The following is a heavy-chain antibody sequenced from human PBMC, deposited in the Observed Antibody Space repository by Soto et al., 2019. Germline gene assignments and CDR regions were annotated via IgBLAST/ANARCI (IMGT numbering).Heavy chain of an antibody. CDR1: GGSFSGYY. Sequence: PSDTLSLTCAVYGGSFSGYYWSWIRQPPGKGLEWIGEINHSGSTNYNPSLKSRVTISVDTSKNQFSLKLSSVTAADTAVYYCARGKAVYYYYGMDVWGQGTTVPSP. CDR3: ARGKAVYYYYGMDV. V-gene: IGHV4-34*01. CDR2: INHSGST. J-gene: IGHJ6*02.